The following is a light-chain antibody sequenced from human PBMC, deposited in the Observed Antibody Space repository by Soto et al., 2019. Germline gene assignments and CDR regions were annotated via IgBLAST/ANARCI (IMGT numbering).Light chain of an antibody. CDR2: DVS. Sequence: QSALTQPRSVSGSPGQSVTISCTGTSSDVGGYNFVSWYQQYPGKVPKLIIYDVSQRPSGVPDRFSASKSDNTASLTISGPQAEDEDDYYCCSYAGSSTLFGGGTTVTVL. V-gene: IGLV2-11*01. CDR3: CSYAGSSTL. CDR1: SSDVGGYNF. J-gene: IGLJ2*01.